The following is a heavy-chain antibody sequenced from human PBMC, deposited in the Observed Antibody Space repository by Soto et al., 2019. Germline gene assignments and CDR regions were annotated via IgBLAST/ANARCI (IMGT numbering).Heavy chain of an antibody. CDR3: ATRMTTAPY. Sequence: GGSLRLSCAASGFTFTNYAMSWVRQAPEKGLEWVSAISGSGHTTYYADSVRGRFTVSRDNSKNTLFLQMNSLRAEDTAVYYCATRMTTAPYWGQGTLVTVSS. J-gene: IGHJ4*02. CDR2: ISGSGHTT. D-gene: IGHD4-17*01. V-gene: IGHV3-23*01. CDR1: GFTFTNYA.